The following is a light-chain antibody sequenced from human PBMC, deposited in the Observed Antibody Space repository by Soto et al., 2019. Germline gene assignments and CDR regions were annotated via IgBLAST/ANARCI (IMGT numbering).Light chain of an antibody. CDR3: QHYNSYSEA. J-gene: IGKJ1*01. CDR1: QSISSY. Sequence: DIQMTQSPSSLSASVGDRVTITCRASQSISSYLNWYQQKPGKAPKLLIYAASSLQTGVPSRFSGSGSGTDFTLTISCLQSDDFATYYCQHYNSYSEAFGQGTRWIS. V-gene: IGKV1-39*01. CDR2: AAS.